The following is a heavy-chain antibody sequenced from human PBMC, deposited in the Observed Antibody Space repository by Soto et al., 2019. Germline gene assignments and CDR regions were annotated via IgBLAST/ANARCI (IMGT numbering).Heavy chain of an antibody. Sequence: ASVKVSCKASGYTFTGYYLHWVRQAPGQGLEWMGWINPNSGGTHYAQKFQGRLTMTRDTSISTAYMELSRLTSDETAVYYCARSTSNIAARTDYWGQGTLVTVSS. CDR2: INPNSGGT. J-gene: IGHJ4*02. CDR1: GYTFTGYY. D-gene: IGHD6-6*01. V-gene: IGHV1-2*02. CDR3: ARSTSNIAARTDY.